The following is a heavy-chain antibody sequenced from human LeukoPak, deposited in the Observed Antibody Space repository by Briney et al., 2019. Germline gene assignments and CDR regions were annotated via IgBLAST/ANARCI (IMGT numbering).Heavy chain of an antibody. Sequence: ASVKVSCKASGYTFTSYGISWVRQAPGQGLEWMGWISAYNGNTNYAQKLQGRVTMTTDTSTSTDYMELRSLRSDDTAVYYCARLGYCSGGSCYQYFDYWGQGTLVTVSS. J-gene: IGHJ4*02. CDR1: GYTFTSYG. CDR3: ARLGYCSGGSCYQYFDY. CDR2: ISAYNGNT. D-gene: IGHD2-15*01. V-gene: IGHV1-18*04.